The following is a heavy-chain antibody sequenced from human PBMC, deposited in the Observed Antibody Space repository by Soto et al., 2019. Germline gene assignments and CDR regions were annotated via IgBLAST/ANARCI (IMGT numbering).Heavy chain of an antibody. D-gene: IGHD3-10*01. J-gene: IGHJ4*02. CDR2: LKFDGTGI. CDR3: ARDSGYGSVDSANHYFDF. V-gene: IGHV3-7*01. CDR1: GFPFCVYW. Sequence: ESAGKLVQPGGSLRLSCVASGFPFCVYWMTWVRQAPGEGLEWVARLKFDGTGIQYADSVKGRFTISRDNAENSLYLQMNSLRSEDKAVYYCARDSGYGSVDSANHYFDFWGQGTLVAVTS.